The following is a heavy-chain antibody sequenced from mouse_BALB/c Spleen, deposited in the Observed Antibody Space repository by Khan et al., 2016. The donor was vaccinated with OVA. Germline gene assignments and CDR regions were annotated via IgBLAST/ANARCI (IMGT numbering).Heavy chain of an antibody. CDR2: INPRSGYT. D-gene: IGHD2-14*01. Sequence: QVQLKESGAELARPGASVKMSCKASGYTFTSHTMHWVKQRPGQGLEWIGYINPRSGYTNYNQKFNDKATLTADKSSSTAYMQLSSLTSEDSAVYYCARRTKEDAMDYWGQGTSVTVSA. V-gene: IGHV1-4*01. J-gene: IGHJ4*01. CDR3: ARRTKEDAMDY. CDR1: GYTFTSHT.